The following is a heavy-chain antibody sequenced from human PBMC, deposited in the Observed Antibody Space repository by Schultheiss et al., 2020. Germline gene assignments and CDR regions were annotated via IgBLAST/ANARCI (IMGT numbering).Heavy chain of an antibody. CDR2: ISAYNGNT. CDR1: GYTFTSYG. V-gene: IGHV1-18*01. D-gene: IGHD6-19*01. CDR3: ARDVLSSGGAGPYYYYGMDV. Sequence: ASVKVSRKASGYTFTSYGISWVRQAPGQGLEWMGWISAYNGNTNYAQKLQGRVTMTTDTSTSTAYMELRSLRSDDTAVYYCARDVLSSGGAGPYYYYGMDVWGQGTTV. J-gene: IGHJ6*02.